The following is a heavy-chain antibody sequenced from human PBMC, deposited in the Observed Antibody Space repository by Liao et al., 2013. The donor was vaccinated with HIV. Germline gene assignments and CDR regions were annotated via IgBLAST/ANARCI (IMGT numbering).Heavy chain of an antibody. CDR3: ARDGRQQLALVREINYMDV. V-gene: IGHV4-59*10. CDR1: GGSFSGHY. Sequence: QVHLQQWGAGLLKPSETLSLTCAVYGGSFSGHYWSWIRQPAGKGLEWIGRIFTSGSTNYNPSLKSRVTISVDTSKNQISLKLSSVTAADTAVYYCARDGRQQLALVREINYMDVWGKGTTVTVSS. CDR2: IFTSGST. J-gene: IGHJ6*03. D-gene: IGHD6-13*01.